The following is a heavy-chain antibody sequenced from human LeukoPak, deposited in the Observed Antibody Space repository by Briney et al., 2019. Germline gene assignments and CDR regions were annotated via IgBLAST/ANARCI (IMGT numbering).Heavy chain of an antibody. Sequence: PGGSLRLSCAASGFTFSSYGMHWVRQAPGKGLEWVAFIRHDGSNKYYADSVKGRFSISRDNSKNTLYLQMNSLRAEDTAAYYCAKDRTDYDNVDYWGQGALVTVSS. CDR3: AKDRTDYDNVDY. D-gene: IGHD3-22*01. J-gene: IGHJ4*02. V-gene: IGHV3-30*02. CDR2: IRHDGSNK. CDR1: GFTFSSYG.